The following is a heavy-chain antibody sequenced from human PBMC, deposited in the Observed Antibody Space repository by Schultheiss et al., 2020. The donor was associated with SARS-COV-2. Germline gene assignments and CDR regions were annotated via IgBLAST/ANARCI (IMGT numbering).Heavy chain of an antibody. CDR2: ISSSGSTI. CDR3: ASSRYCGGDCYPYYFDY. V-gene: IGHV3-48*03. J-gene: IGHJ4*02. D-gene: IGHD2-21*02. CDR1: GFTFSSYA. Sequence: GGSLRLSCAASGFTFSSYAMHWVRQAPGKGLEWVSYISSSGSTIYYADSVKGRFTISRDNAKNSLYLQMNSLRAEDTAVYYCASSRYCGGDCYPYYFDYWGQGTLVTVSS.